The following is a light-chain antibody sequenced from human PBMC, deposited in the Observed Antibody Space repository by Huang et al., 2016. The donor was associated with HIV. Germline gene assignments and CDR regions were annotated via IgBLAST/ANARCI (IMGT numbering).Light chain of an antibody. CDR1: QSITTY. J-gene: IGKJ2*01. V-gene: IGKV1-39*01. CDR2: ATS. CDR3: QQSYNLPYT. Sequence: DIQMTQSPPSLSASLGDRVTITCRARQSITTYLNWYRHKPGEAPELLIHATSTLQNGVPSRFSGGGSGTDFTLTITNLQPEDVASYYCQQSYNLPYTFGRGTKVDIK.